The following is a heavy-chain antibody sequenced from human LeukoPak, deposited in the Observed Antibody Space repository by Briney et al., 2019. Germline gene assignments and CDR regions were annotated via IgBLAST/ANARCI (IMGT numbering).Heavy chain of an antibody. Sequence: GFLRLSCAASGFSFSIYGMHWVRQAPGKGLEWVAVIWNDGSEIYYADSVKGRLTISRDNAKNTVYLQMNSLRAEDTAVYHCARGKSPGIAVAYDYWGQGALVAVSS. V-gene: IGHV3-33*01. CDR1: GFSFSIYG. D-gene: IGHD6-19*01. J-gene: IGHJ4*02. CDR2: IWNDGSEI. CDR3: ARGKSPGIAVAYDY.